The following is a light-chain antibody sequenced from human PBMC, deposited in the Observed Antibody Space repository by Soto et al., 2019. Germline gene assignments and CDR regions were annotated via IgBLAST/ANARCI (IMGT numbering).Light chain of an antibody. V-gene: IGKV3-15*01. CDR2: GAS. CDR1: QSLSSN. CDR3: QQRSSWIT. Sequence: EVVMTQSPATMSVSPGERAPLSCRSSQSLSSNLAWYQHKPVQAPRLLIYGASTRATGIPARFSGSGSGTEFTLTIRSLKSEDFAVDYCQQRSSWITFGQGTRLEIK. J-gene: IGKJ5*01.